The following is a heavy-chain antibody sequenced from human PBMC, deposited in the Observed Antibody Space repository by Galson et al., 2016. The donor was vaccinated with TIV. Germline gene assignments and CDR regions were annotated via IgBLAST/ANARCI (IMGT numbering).Heavy chain of an antibody. J-gene: IGHJ4*02. CDR1: GGTLSTYT. CDR2: IILVVGLA. V-gene: IGHV1-69*04. CDR3: ATDVAHAFEF. Sequence: SVKVSCKASGGTLSTYTISWVRQAPGQGLEWMGRIILVVGLANYAQKFQGRFTITADRSTTTAYMELNSLRSEDTAVYYCATDVAHAFEFWGQGTLVTVSS.